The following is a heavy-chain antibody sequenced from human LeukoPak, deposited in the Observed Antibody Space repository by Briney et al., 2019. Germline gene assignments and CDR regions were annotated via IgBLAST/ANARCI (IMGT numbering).Heavy chain of an antibody. CDR3: ARGPTTYYYYYYSMDV. D-gene: IGHD1-14*01. V-gene: IGHV3-20*01. CDR2: INWNGGDT. Sequence: GGSLRLSCAASGCTFEAYGMSWVRQAPGKGLEWVSGINWNGGDTGYADSVKGRFTISRDNAKKSLYLQMDSLRAEDTALYVCARGPTTYYYYYYSMDVWGKGTTVTVSS. CDR1: GCTFEAYG. J-gene: IGHJ6*03.